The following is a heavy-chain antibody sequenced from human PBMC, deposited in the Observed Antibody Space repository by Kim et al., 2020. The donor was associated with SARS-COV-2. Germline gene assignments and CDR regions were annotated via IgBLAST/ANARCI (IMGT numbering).Heavy chain of an antibody. V-gene: IGHV3-21*01. CDR3: GVFGDYVWGSYRYTALGAGGYYYYGMDV. J-gene: IGHJ6*02. CDR2: ISSSSSYI. Sequence: GGSLRLSCAASGFTFSSYSMNWVRQAPGKGLEWVSSISSSSSYIYYADSVKGRFTISRDNAKNSLYLQMNSLRAEDTAVYYCGVFGDYVWGSYRYTALGAGGYYYYGMDVWGQGTTVTVSS. CDR1: GFTFSSYS. D-gene: IGHD3-16*02.